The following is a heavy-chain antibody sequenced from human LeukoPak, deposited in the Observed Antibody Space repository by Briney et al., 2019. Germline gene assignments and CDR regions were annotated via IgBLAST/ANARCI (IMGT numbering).Heavy chain of an antibody. CDR2: INHSGST. CDR1: GGSFSGYY. CDR3: ARGTQQWLGLLLFDY. J-gene: IGHJ4*02. Sequence: PSETLSLTCAVYGGSFSGYYWSWIRQPPGKGLEWIGEINHSGSTNYNPSLKSRVTISVDTSKNQFSLKLSSVTAADTAVYYCARGTQQWLGLLLFDYWGQGTLVTVSS. V-gene: IGHV4-34*01. D-gene: IGHD6-19*01.